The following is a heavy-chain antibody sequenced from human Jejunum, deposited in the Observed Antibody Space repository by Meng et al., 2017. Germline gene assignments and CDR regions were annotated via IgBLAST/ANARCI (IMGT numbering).Heavy chain of an antibody. CDR1: GYRFTSNW. D-gene: IGHD1-26*01. J-gene: IGHJ4*02. V-gene: IGHV5-51*01. CDR2: IYPSDSET. CDR3: ARLYSGSYADHFDY. Sequence: GESLKISCKASGYRFTSNWIGWVRQMPGKGLEWMGIIYPSDSETRYSPSFQGHFTISADKSISTAYLQWSSMKASDTAMYYCARLYSGSYADHFDYWGQGTLVTVSS.